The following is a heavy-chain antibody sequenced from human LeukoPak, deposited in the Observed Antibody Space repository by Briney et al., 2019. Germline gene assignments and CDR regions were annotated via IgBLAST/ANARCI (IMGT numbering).Heavy chain of an antibody. J-gene: IGHJ1*01. Sequence: SQTLSLTCALSGDSVSSNSATWNWIRQSPSRGLEWLGRTYYRSKWYKYYAVSVKGRITTNPDTSKNQFSLQLNSVTPEDTAVYYCARGPSYFQHWGQGTLVTVSS. CDR2: TYYRSKWYK. V-gene: IGHV6-1*01. CDR3: ARGPSYFQH. CDR1: GDSVSSNSAT.